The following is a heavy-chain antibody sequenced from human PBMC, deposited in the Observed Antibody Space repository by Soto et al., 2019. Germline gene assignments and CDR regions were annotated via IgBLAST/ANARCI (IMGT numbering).Heavy chain of an antibody. CDR1: SASISSSSYT. Sequence: SEALSLTCTVSSASISSSSYTWGWIRQPPGKGLEWIGSIYYSGSTYYNPSLKSRVTISVDTSKNQFSLKLSSVTAADTAVYYCATQEVGGSYVYTFDPWGQGTLVTVSS. CDR2: IYYSGST. CDR3: ATQEVGGSYVYTFDP. D-gene: IGHD1-26*01. J-gene: IGHJ5*02. V-gene: IGHV4-39*01.